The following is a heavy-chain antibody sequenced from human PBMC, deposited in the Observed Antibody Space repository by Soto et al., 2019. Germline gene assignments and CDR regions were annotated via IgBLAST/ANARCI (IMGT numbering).Heavy chain of an antibody. V-gene: IGHV3-23*01. CDR3: AKAWRLDGSFDY. CDR2: ISGSGGST. D-gene: IGHD6-25*01. J-gene: IGHJ4*02. CDR1: GFTCGSYA. Sequence: XLSGAASGFTCGSYAMSWVRQAPGKGLEWVSAISGSGGSTYYADSVKGRFTISRDNSKNTLYLQMNSLRAEDTAVYYFAKAWRLDGSFDYWGQGTLVTASS.